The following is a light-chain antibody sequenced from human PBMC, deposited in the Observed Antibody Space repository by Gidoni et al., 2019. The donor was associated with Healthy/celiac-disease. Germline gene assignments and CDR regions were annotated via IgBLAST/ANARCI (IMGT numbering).Light chain of an antibody. CDR2: GAS. J-gene: IGKJ5*01. V-gene: IGKV3-15*01. Sequence: EIVMTQSPATLSVSPGERATLSCRASQSVSSNLAWYQQKPGQAPRLLIYGASTRATGIPARCSGSGSGTEFTLTISSLQSEDVSVYYCQQYNNWPPITFGQGTRLEIK. CDR1: QSVSSN. CDR3: QQYNNWPPIT.